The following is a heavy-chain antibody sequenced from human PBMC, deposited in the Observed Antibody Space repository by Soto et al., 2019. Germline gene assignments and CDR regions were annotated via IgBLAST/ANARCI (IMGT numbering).Heavy chain of an antibody. D-gene: IGHD6-13*01. Sequence: EVQLLESGGGLVQPGGSLRLSCAASGFTFSSYAMSWVRQAPGKGLEWVSAISGSGGSTYYADSVKGRFTISRDNYKNTLYLQMNSLRAEDTAVYYCAKAGYSSSWYSVDDWFDPWGQGTLVTVSS. V-gene: IGHV3-23*01. J-gene: IGHJ5*02. CDR2: ISGSGGST. CDR1: GFTFSSYA. CDR3: AKAGYSSSWYSVDDWFDP.